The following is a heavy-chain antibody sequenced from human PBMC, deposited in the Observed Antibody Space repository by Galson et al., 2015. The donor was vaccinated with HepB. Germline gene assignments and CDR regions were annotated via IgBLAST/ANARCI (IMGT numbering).Heavy chain of an antibody. CDR3: AKGGGGLGYFYGMDV. V-gene: IGHV3-23*01. J-gene: IGHJ6*02. CDR2: LSGSADSL. D-gene: IGHD6-25*01. CDR1: GFTFSSYS. Sequence: SLRLSCAASGFTFSSYSMSWVRQAPGKGLEWVSTLSGSADSLYYADSVKGRFTFSRDNSKNMLYLQMNSLRAEDTAMYYCAKGGGGLGYFYGMDVWGRGTPVTVSS.